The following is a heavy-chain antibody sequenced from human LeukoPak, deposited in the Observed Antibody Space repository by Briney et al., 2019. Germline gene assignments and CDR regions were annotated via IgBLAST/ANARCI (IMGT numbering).Heavy chain of an antibody. CDR2: INPNSGGT. D-gene: IGHD4-11*01. V-gene: IGHV1-2*02. CDR3: ARSVTTVTCADY. Sequence: GASVKVSCKASGGTFSSYAISWVRQAPGQGLEWMGWINPNSGGTNYAQKFQGRVTMTRDTSISTAYMELSRLRSDDTAVYYCARSVTTVTCADYWGQGTLVTVSS. CDR1: GGTFSSYA. J-gene: IGHJ4*02.